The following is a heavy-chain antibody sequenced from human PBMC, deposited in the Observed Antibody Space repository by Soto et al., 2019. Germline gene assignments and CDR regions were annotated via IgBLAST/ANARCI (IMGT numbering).Heavy chain of an antibody. Sequence: QVQLVESGGGLVKPGGSLRLSCAASGFTFSDYYMSWIRQAPGKGLEWVSYISSSGSTIYYADSVKGRFTISRDNAKNSMYLLMNHLRAEDPAVYYWARFRCGGDCDDPPPYYYYMDVWGKGTTVTVSS. CDR3: ARFRCGGDCDDPPPYYYYMDV. CDR2: ISSSGSTI. V-gene: IGHV3-11*01. J-gene: IGHJ6*03. D-gene: IGHD2-21*01. CDR1: GFTFSDYY.